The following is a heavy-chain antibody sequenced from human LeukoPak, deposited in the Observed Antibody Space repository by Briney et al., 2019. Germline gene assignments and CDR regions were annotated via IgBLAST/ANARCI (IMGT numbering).Heavy chain of an antibody. CDR2: IYYSGST. CDR3: AREKGTIIVASGPTWFAP. J-gene: IGHJ5*02. CDR1: GGSISSGGYF. Sequence: SETLSLTCTVSGGSISSGGYFWSWIRQHPGKGLEWIGYIYYSGSTYYNPSLKSRVTISVDTSKNQFSLKLSSVTAADTAVYYCAREKGTIIVASGPTWFAPWGQGTLVIVSS. V-gene: IGHV4-31*03. D-gene: IGHD3-16*02.